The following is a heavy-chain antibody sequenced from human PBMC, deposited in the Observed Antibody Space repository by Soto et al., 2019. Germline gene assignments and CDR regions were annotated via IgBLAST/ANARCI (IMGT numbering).Heavy chain of an antibody. CDR2: ISAHNGNT. J-gene: IGHJ4*02. CDR1: GYIFTTYG. D-gene: IGHD1-1*01. Sequence: QVHLVQSGAEVKKPGASVKVSCKGSGYIFTTYGITWVRQAPGQGLEWMGWISAHNGNTNYAQKLQGSVTMTRDTSTSTAYMELRNRRSDDTAVYSCARGRYGDYWGQGALVTVSS. V-gene: IGHV1-18*01. CDR3: ARGRYGDY.